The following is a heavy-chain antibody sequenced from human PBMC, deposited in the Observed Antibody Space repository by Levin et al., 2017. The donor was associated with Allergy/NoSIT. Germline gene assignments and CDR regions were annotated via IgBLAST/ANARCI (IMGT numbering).Heavy chain of an antibody. J-gene: IGHJ4*02. D-gene: IGHD6-13*01. CDR2: IYDSDNT. Sequence: SETLSLTCTVSGGSISSSTYYWGWIRQPPGKGLEWIGSIYDSDNTYYNPSLKSRVTISVDTSKNQFSLKLSSVTAADTAVYYGARQIGYRAAGGTQTGRYYFDYWGQGTLVTVSS. CDR3: ARQIGYRAAGGTQTGRYYFDY. CDR1: GGSISSSTYY. V-gene: IGHV4-39*01.